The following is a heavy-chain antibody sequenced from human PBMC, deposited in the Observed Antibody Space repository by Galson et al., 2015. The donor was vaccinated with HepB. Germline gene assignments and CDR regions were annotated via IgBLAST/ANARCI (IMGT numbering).Heavy chain of an antibody. Sequence: QSGAEVKKPGESLRISCKGSGYSFTSYWISWVRQMPGKGLEWMGRIDPSDSYTNYSPSFQGHVTISADKSISTAYLQWSSLKASDTAMYYCAREDYYGSGSHKPSDAVDIWGQGTMVTVSS. CDR1: GYSFTSYW. CDR3: AREDYYGSGSHKPSDAVDI. V-gene: IGHV5-10-1*01. CDR2: IDPSDSYT. J-gene: IGHJ3*02. D-gene: IGHD3-10*01.